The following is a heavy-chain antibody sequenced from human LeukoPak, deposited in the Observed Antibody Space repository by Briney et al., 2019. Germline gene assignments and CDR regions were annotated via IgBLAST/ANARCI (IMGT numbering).Heavy chain of an antibody. CDR3: ARDYGSGSYPIDAFDI. Sequence: PSETLPLTCTVSGGSISSYYWSWIRQPAGKGLEWIGRIYTSGSTNYNPSLKSRVTMSVDTSKNQFSLKLSSVTAADTAVYYCARDYGSGSYPIDAFDIWGQGTMVTVSS. J-gene: IGHJ3*02. CDR2: IYTSGST. CDR1: GGSISSYY. V-gene: IGHV4-4*07. D-gene: IGHD3-10*01.